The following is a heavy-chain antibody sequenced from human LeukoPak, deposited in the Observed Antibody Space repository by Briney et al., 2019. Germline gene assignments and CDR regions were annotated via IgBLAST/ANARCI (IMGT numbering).Heavy chain of an antibody. D-gene: IGHD3-9*01. CDR3: ARDYYDILTGYYNFDY. J-gene: IGHJ4*02. V-gene: IGHV1-18*01. CDR2: ISVHNGNT. CDR1: GCSFTSYG. Sequence: ASVKVSCKASGCSFTSYGISWVRQTPGQGLEWMGWISVHNGNTNYAQKFQGRVIMTTDTSTSTAYMELRSLRSDDTAVYYCARDYYDILTGYYNFDYWGQGTLVTVSS.